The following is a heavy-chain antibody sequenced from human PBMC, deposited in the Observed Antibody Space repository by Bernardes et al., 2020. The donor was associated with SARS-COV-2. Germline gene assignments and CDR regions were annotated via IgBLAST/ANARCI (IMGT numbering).Heavy chain of an antibody. V-gene: IGHV3-9*01. CDR2: TRWNSYTI. J-gene: IGHJ6*02. D-gene: IGHD5-18*01. Sequence: GGSLRLSCPASGFTFDGYALHCARQAPGHALGWVAVTRWNSYTIGYADSVKGRFTISRDNARNSLYLQMNSLRGDDTALYYCAKDHTAMENYGMDVWGQGTTVSVS. CDR3: AKDHTAMENYGMDV. CDR1: GFTFDGYA.